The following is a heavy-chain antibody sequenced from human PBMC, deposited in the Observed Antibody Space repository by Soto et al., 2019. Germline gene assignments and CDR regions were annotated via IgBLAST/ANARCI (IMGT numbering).Heavy chain of an antibody. CDR2: SHYSRST. CDR1: GDSISDYY. V-gene: IGHV4-59*01. D-gene: IGHD6-6*01. J-gene: IGHJ4*02. Sequence: QVQLQESGPGLVRPSGTLSLTCTVSGDSISDYYWNWIRQPPGKGLEWIGYSHYSRSTSYNSSRKSRVTMSVDTSKNQFSLKLSSLTAADTAVYYCARGRSSILWGQGTLVTVSS. CDR3: ARGRSSIL.